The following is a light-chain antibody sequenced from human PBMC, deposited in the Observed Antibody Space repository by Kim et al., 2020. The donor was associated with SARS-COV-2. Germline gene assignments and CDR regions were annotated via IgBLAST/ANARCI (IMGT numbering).Light chain of an antibody. CDR2: GKN. J-gene: IGLJ2*01. Sequence: LGTQVRIKYQGASLRSYYASWYQQKPGQAPVLVIYGKNNRPSGIPDRFSGSTSGNTASLTITGAQAEDEADYYCNSRDSSGNVVFGGGTQLTVL. CDR1: SLRSYY. CDR3: NSRDSSGNVV. V-gene: IGLV3-19*01.